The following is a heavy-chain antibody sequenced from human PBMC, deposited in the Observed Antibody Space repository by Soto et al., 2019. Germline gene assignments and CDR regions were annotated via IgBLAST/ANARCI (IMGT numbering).Heavy chain of an antibody. V-gene: IGHV1-18*01. J-gene: IGHJ6*03. Sequence: QVQLVQSGAELKKPGASAKVSCKASGYMFTSYGISWVRQAPGQGLEWMAWISVNNGNTNYAQKFQGRVTMPTDTSTNTAHMELRSLRYDDTGMYYCARFNGSGTNYYMDVWGKGTTSIVSS. CDR3: ARFNGSGTNYYMDV. D-gene: IGHD3-10*01. CDR1: GYMFTSYG. CDR2: ISVNNGNT.